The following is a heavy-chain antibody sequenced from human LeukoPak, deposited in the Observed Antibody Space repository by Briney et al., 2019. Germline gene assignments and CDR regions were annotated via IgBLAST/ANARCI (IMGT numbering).Heavy chain of an antibody. J-gene: IGHJ3*02. V-gene: IGHV5-51*01. D-gene: IGHD6-13*01. Sequence: GESLKISCKGSGYSFTTYWIGWVRQMPGKGLEWMGIIYPGDSDTRYSPSFQGQVTISADKSISTAYLQWSSLKASDTAMYYCARQRSRQVDLRIAAAHDAFDIWGQGTMVTVSS. CDR2: IYPGDSDT. CDR3: ARQRSRQVDLRIAAAHDAFDI. CDR1: GYSFTTYW.